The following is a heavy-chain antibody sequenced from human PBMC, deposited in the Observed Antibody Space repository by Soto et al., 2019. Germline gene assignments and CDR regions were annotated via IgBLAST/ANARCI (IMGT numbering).Heavy chain of an antibody. V-gene: IGHV1-18*01. CDR1: GYTFTNYG. Sequence: QIQLVQSGAEVKKAGASVKVSGKASGYTFTNYGISWVRQALGQGLEWVGWISAYNDNTNYAQKFQGRVTLTTDTSTRTAYMELRSLTSDDTAVYYCAREGYYYGSGSYSPPRYYGMDVWGQGTTVTVFS. CDR2: ISAYNDNT. J-gene: IGHJ6*02. CDR3: AREGYYYGSGSYSPPRYYGMDV. D-gene: IGHD3-10*01.